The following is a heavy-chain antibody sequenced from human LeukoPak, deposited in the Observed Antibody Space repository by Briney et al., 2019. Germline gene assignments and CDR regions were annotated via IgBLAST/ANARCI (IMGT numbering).Heavy chain of an antibody. CDR1: GFTFSSYS. CDR2: ISSSSSTI. CDR3: AREPSGSYTPFDY. V-gene: IGHV3-48*02. Sequence: GGSLRLSCAASGFTFSSYSMTWVRQAPGKGLEWVSYISSSSSTIYYADSVKGRFTISRDNAKNSLYLQMNSLRDEDTAVYYCAREPSGSYTPFDYWGQGTLVTVSS. D-gene: IGHD1-26*01. J-gene: IGHJ4*02.